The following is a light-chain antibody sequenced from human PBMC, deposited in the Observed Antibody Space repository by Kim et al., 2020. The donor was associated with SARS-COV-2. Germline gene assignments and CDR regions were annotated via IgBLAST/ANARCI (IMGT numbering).Light chain of an antibody. V-gene: IGLV2-14*01. Sequence: GQSITISCTGSSSDIGSYNHVSWYQQHPHKVPKLIIYEVNRRPSGVSSRFSGSKSGNTASLTISGLQTEDEADYYCSSYATSTTWVFGGGIKVTVL. CDR1: SSDIGSYNH. CDR2: EVN. J-gene: IGLJ3*02. CDR3: SSYATSTTWV.